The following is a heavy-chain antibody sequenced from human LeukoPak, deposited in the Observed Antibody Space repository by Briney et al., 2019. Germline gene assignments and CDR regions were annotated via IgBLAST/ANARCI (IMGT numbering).Heavy chain of an antibody. V-gene: IGHV3-7*01. Sequence: PGGSLRLSCAASGFTFSSYWMSWVRQAPGKGLEWVANIKQDGSEKYYVDFVKGRFTISRDNAKNSLYLQMNSLRAEDTAVYYCARDSTIISSSWLNWFDPWGQGTLVTVSS. CDR1: GFTFSSYW. CDR3: ARDSTIISSSWLNWFDP. D-gene: IGHD6-13*01. J-gene: IGHJ5*02. CDR2: IKQDGSEK.